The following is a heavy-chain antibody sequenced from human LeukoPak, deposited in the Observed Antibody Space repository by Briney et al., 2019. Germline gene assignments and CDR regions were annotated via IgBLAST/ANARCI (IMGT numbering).Heavy chain of an antibody. CDR3: AKDKAGQWLVRDY. Sequence: GGSLRLSCAASGFTFSSYSMNWVRQAPGKGLEWVSAISGSGGSTYYADSVKGRFTISRDNSKNTLYLQMNSLRAEDTAVYYCAKDKAGQWLVRDYWGQGTLVTVSS. V-gene: IGHV3-23*01. D-gene: IGHD6-19*01. CDR1: GFTFSSYS. CDR2: ISGSGGST. J-gene: IGHJ4*02.